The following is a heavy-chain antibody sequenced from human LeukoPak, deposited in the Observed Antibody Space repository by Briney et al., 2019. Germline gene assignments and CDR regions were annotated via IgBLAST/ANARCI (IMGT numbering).Heavy chain of an antibody. D-gene: IGHD3-3*01. CDR3: ARRVVETPYYYHYGMDV. J-gene: IGHJ6*02. CDR1: GGSISGSSYY. CDR2: IYYSGST. V-gene: IGHV4-39*01. Sequence: SETLSLTCTVSGGSISGSSYYWGWIRQPPGKGLEWIGSIYYSGSTYYNPSLKSRVTISVDTSKNQFSLKLSSVTAADTAVYYCARRVVETPYYYHYGMDVWGQGTTVTVSS.